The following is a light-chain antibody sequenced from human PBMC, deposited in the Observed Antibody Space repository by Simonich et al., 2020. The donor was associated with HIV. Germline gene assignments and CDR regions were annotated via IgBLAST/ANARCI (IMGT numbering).Light chain of an antibody. Sequence: DIVLTQSPATLSLSPGQRGTLSCRASQSVGSYLAWYQQKPGQAPRLLIYDASNRATGIPARFSGSGSGTDFTLTISSLEPEDFATYYCQQSYSTPITFGQGTRLEI. CDR1: QSVGSY. V-gene: IGKV3-11*01. J-gene: IGKJ5*01. CDR3: QQSYSTPIT. CDR2: DAS.